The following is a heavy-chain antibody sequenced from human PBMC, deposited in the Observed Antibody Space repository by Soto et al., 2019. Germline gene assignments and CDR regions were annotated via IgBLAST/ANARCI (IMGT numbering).Heavy chain of an antibody. J-gene: IGHJ4*02. CDR1: GGGLSSYA. Sequence: SVKVSCKASGGGLSSYASSWGRQAPGQGLEWMGGISPNYGNANYAQKFQGRVTITTDESTSTAYMELRSLRSDDTAVYYCARESVVYYYDSSGYYSKVDYWGQGTLVTVSS. CDR2: ISPNYGNA. D-gene: IGHD3-22*01. CDR3: ARESVVYYYDSSGYYSKVDY. V-gene: IGHV1-69*05.